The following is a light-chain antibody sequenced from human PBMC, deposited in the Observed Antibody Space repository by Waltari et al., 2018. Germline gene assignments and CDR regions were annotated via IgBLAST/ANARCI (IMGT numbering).Light chain of an antibody. CDR2: VNSDGSH. Sequence: QLVLTQPPSASASLGASVKLTCTLSSGHSNYAITAHQQQQEKGHRFLMKVNSDGSHRKGDGIPDRFSGTSSGAERFLTISSLQSEDEADYYCQTWGTDVVFGGGTKLTVL. CDR1: SGHSNYA. J-gene: IGLJ2*01. V-gene: IGLV4-69*01. CDR3: QTWGTDVV.